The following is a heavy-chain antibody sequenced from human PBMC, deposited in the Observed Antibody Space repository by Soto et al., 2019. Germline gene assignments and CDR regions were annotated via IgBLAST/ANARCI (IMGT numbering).Heavy chain of an antibody. J-gene: IGHJ4*02. CDR2: ISGSGGST. Sequence: PGGSLRLSCAASGFAFSTYGMAWVRQAPGQGLEWVSAISGSGGSTYYADSVKGRFTISRDNSKNTLYLQMNSLRAEDTAVYYCAKVRPVWLFSYWGQGTLVTVSS. V-gene: IGHV3-23*01. CDR3: AKVRPVWLFSY. CDR1: GFAFSTYG. D-gene: IGHD3-22*01.